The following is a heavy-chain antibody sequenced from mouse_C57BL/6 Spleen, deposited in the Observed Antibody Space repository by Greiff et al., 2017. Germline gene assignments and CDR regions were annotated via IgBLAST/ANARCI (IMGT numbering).Heavy chain of an antibody. CDR2: IYPGSGST. Sequence: QVQLQQPGAELVKPGASVKMSCKASGYTFTSYWITWVKQRPGQGLEWIGDIYPGSGSTNYNEKFKSKATLTEDKSSSTAYMQLSSLTSEDSAVYYCAREDLDGGVYAMDYWGQGTSVTVSS. CDR1: GYTFTSYW. V-gene: IGHV1-55*01. CDR3: AREDLDGGVYAMDY. D-gene: IGHD1-1*02. J-gene: IGHJ4*01.